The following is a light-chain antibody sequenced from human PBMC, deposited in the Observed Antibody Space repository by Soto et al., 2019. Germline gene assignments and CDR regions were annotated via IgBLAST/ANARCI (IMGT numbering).Light chain of an antibody. J-gene: IGKJ5*01. CDR3: QQYSKWPIT. CDR1: QSVNSN. V-gene: IGKV3D-15*01. CDR2: GIS. Sequence: ELVMTQSPATLSVSPGERASLSCRASQSVNSNYLAWYQQKPGQAPRLLIYGISSRATGIPARFSGSGSGKEFTLTISSLQPEDFAVYYCQQYSKWPITFGQGTRLEIK.